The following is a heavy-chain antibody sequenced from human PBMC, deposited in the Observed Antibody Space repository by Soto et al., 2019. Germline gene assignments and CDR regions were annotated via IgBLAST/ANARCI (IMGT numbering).Heavy chain of an antibody. V-gene: IGHV5-10-1*01. CDR2: IDPSDSYT. CDR3: ARHQAVTTQDYYYYGMDV. J-gene: IGHJ6*02. CDR1: GYIFTSYW. D-gene: IGHD4-17*01. Sequence: PGESLKISCNGSGYIFTSYWISWGRQMPGKGLEWMGRIDPSDSYTNYSPSFQGHVTISADKSISTAYLQWSSLKASDTAMYYCARHQAVTTQDYYYYGMDVWGQGTTVTVSS.